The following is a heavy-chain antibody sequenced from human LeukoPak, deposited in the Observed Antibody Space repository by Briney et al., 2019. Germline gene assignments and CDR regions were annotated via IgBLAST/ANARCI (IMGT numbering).Heavy chain of an antibody. CDR3: ARGPLGWFGESRPLDY. Sequence: PSETLSLTCAVYGGSFSGYYWSWIRQPPGKGLEWIGEINHSGSTNYNPSLESRVTISVDTSKNQFSLKLSPVTAADTAVYYCARGPLGWFGESRPLDYWGQGTLVTVSS. CDR1: GGSFSGYY. D-gene: IGHD3-10*01. J-gene: IGHJ4*02. V-gene: IGHV4-34*01. CDR2: INHSGST.